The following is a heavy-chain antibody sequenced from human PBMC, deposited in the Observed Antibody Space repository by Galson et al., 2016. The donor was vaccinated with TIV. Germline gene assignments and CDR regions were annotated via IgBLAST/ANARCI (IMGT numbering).Heavy chain of an antibody. D-gene: IGHD3-22*01. J-gene: IGHJ4*02. CDR3: ARADYDNSGF. CDR2: IFPDDSDT. V-gene: IGHV5-51*01. CDR1: GYSFPNYW. Sequence: QSGAEVKKPGESLKISCKGSGYSFPNYWIGWVRQMPGKGLEWMGVIFPDDSDTRYSPSFQGQVTISAAKSINTAYLHGSSLKASDTAMYYCARADYDNSGFWGQGTLVTVSS.